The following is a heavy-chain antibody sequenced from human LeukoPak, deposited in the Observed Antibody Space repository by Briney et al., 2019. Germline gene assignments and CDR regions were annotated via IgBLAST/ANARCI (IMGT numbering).Heavy chain of an antibody. J-gene: IGHJ6*03. V-gene: IGHV1-8*02. D-gene: IGHD4-11*01. CDR1: GYIFTDYY. CDR3: ARGFGSRSTVTTPNYYYYYMDV. Sequence: GASVKVSCKTSGYIFTDYYIHWVRQATGQGLEWMGWMNPNSGNTGYAQKFQGRVTMTRNTSISTAYMELSSLRSEDTAVYYCARGFGSRSTVTTPNYYYYYMDVWGKGTTVTVSS. CDR2: MNPNSGNT.